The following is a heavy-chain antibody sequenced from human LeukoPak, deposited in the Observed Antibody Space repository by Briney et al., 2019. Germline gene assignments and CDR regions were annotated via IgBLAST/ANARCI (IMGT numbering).Heavy chain of an antibody. CDR2: ISGSGGSI. J-gene: IGHJ4*02. Sequence: PGGSLRLSCAASGFTFSSDAMSWVRQAPGKGLEWVSTISGSGGSIYNTDSVKGRFTISRDNSENTLYLQMNSLRAEDTAVYYCAKERVTVTTDYFDHWGQGALVTVSS. CDR3: AKERVTVTTDYFDH. D-gene: IGHD4-17*01. V-gene: IGHV3-23*01. CDR1: GFTFSSDA.